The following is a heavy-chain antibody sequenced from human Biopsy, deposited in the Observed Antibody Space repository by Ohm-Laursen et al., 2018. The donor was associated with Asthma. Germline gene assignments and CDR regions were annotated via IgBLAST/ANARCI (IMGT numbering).Heavy chain of an antibody. CDR3: AKAERYFDRDWFDP. J-gene: IGHJ5*02. CDR2: ISGSGGST. V-gene: IGHV3-23*01. Sequence: SLRLSCSASGFTFSSYAMSWVRQAPGKGLEWVSAISGSGGSTYYADSVKGRFTISRDNSKNTLYLQMNSLRAEDTAVYYWAKAERYFDRDWFDPWGQGTLVTVSS. CDR1: GFTFSSYA. D-gene: IGHD3-9*01.